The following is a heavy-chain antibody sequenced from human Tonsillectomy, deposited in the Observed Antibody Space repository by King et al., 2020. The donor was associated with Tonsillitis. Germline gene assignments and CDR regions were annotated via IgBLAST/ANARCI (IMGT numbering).Heavy chain of an antibody. D-gene: IGHD2-15*01. CDR2: GRKRSNSYTT. CDR1: GFTFSDHY. Sequence: VQLVESGGGLAQPGGSLRLSCAASGFTFSDHYMDWVRQAPGKGLEWVGRGRKRSNSYTTETAASVKGRFTVSRDDSKNSLYLQMNSLKSEDTAVYFCARVGCFDGTNCYSFDCWGQGTLVTVSS. J-gene: IGHJ4*02. V-gene: IGHV3-72*01. CDR3: ARVGCFDGTNCYSFDC.